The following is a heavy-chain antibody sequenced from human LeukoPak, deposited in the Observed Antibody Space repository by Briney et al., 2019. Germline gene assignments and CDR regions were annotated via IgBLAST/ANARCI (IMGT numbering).Heavy chain of an antibody. CDR1: EYTFTSYD. J-gene: IGHJ4*02. CDR2: IIPILGIA. D-gene: IGHD6-13*01. V-gene: IGHV1-69*04. CDR3: ARGGYPKFDY. Sequence: ASVKVSCKASEYTFTSYDINWVRQAPGQGLEWVGRIIPILGIANYAQKFQGRVTITADKSTSTAYMELSSLRSEDTAVYYCARGGYPKFDYWGQGTLVTVSS.